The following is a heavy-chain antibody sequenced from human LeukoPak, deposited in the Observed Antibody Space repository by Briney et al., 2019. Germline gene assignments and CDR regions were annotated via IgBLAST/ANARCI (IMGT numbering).Heavy chain of an antibody. J-gene: IGHJ5*02. CDR3: ARRSGTSYA. CDR1: GFTFSSYA. V-gene: IGHV3-23*01. CDR2: ISSSGHSI. Sequence: GGSPRLSCAASGFTFSSYAMSWVRQAPGQGLEWVSSISSSGHSIYYADSVRGRFTISRTNSQNTMYLQMNSLRADDTAVYYCARRSGTSYAWGQGTLVTVSS. D-gene: IGHD6-25*01.